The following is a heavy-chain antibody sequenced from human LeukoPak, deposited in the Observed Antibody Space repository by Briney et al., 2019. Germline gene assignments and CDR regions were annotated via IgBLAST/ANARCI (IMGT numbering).Heavy chain of an antibody. CDR3: ARDRFPVY. V-gene: IGHV4-59*01. Sequence: SETLSLTCTISGGSISSYYWSWIRQPPGKGPEWIGCIHPSGSAYYNPSLTSRVAISVDTSKNQFSLNLSSVTAADTAVYYCARDRFPVYWGQGTLVTVSS. J-gene: IGHJ4*02. CDR1: GGSISSYY. CDR2: IHPSGSA.